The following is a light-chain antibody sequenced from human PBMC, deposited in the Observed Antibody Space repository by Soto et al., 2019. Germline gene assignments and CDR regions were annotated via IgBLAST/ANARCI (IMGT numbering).Light chain of an antibody. Sequence: DILLTQSPATLSVSPGESATLSCRASQCLSSNFVWYKLKPGQAPRLLIXXVSXRATDIPASFSGSGSGTEFTLTISSLQSEDFSFDYCQQYNNWPSTWTFGQGTKVDIK. V-gene: IGKV3-15*01. CDR3: QQYNNWPSTWT. J-gene: IGKJ1*01. CDR2: XVS. CDR1: QCLSSN.